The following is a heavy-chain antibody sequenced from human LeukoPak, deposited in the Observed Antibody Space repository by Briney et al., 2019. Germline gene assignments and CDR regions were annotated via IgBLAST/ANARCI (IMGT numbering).Heavy chain of an antibody. CDR1: GYTFIGYY. D-gene: IGHD3-9*01. CDR3: ARGYYDILTGSNWFDP. Sequence: SVKVSCRSSGYTFIGYYLHWVRQAPGQGLEWMGWIIPNSGGTNYAQKFQGRVTMTRDTSISTAYMDLSSLRSEDTAVYYCARGYYDILTGSNWFDPWGQGTLVTVSS. J-gene: IGHJ5*02. CDR2: IIPNSGGT. V-gene: IGHV1-2*02.